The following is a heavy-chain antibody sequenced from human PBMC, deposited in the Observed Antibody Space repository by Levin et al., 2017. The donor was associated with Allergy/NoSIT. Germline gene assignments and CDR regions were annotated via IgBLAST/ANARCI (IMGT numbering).Heavy chain of an antibody. CDR3: ARDGYSSDNWFDP. CDR2: IKQDGSEK. V-gene: IGHV3-7*01. D-gene: IGHD6-19*01. CDR1: GFTFSSYW. Sequence: LSLTCAASGFTFSSYWMSWVRQAPGKGLEWVANIKQDGSEKYYVDSVKGRFTISRDNAKNSLYLQMNSLRAEDTAVYYCARDGYSSDNWFDPWGQGTLVTVSS. J-gene: IGHJ5*02.